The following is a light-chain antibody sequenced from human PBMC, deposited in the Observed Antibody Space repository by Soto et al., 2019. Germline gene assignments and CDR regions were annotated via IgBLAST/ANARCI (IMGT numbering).Light chain of an antibody. J-gene: IGKJ3*01. Sequence: DIQMTQSPSTLSASVGDIVTITCRASQSINTWVAWYQQKPGKAPTLLIHDASTLESGVPSRFSGSGSGTEFTLTISSLQHEDFATYYCQQYYSYSISFGPGTKVDIK. CDR2: DAS. CDR3: QQYYSYSIS. CDR1: QSINTW. V-gene: IGKV1-5*01.